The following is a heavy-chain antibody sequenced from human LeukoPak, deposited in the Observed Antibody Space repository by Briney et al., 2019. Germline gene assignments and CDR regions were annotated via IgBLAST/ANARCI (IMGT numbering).Heavy chain of an antibody. V-gene: IGHV4-59*01. CDR2: IYYGGST. D-gene: IGHD6-13*01. J-gene: IGHJ4*02. Sequence: SETLSLTCTVSGGSISSYYWSWIRQPPGKGLEWIGYIYYGGSTNYNPSLKSRVTISVDTSKNQFSLKLSSVTAADTAVYYCARVVAAASDAFDYWGQGTLVTVSS. CDR3: ARVVAAASDAFDY. CDR1: GGSISSYY.